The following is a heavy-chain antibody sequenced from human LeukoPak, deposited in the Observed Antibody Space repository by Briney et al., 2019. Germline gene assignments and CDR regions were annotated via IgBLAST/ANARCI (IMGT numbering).Heavy chain of an antibody. J-gene: IGHJ4*02. V-gene: IGHV3-30*18. CDR1: GFTFSSYG. CDR3: AKDDSYGLDY. CDR2: ISYDGSNK. D-gene: IGHD5-18*01. Sequence: GGSLRLSCAASGFTFSSYGMHWVRQAPGKGLEWVAVISYDGSNKNYADSVKGRFTISRDNSKNTLYLQMNSLRAEDTAVYYCAKDDSYGLDYWGQGTLVTVSS.